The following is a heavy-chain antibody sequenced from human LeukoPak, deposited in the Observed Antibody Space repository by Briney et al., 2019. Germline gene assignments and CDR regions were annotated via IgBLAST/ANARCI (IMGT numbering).Heavy chain of an antibody. CDR2: ISGSSGST. CDR1: GFTFSSYA. D-gene: IGHD6-13*01. V-gene: IGHV3-23*01. Sequence: GGSLRLSCAASGFTFSSYAMSWVRQAPGKGLEWVSAISGSSGSTYYADSVKGRFTISRDNSKNTLYLQMNSLRAEDTAVYYCAKNQGGYSSSWYRDYYYYMDVWGKGTTVTVSS. J-gene: IGHJ6*03. CDR3: AKNQGGYSSSWYRDYYYYMDV.